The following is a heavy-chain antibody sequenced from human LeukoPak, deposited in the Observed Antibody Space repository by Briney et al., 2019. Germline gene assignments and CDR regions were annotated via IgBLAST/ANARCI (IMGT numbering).Heavy chain of an antibody. V-gene: IGHV3-53*01. Sequence: GGSLRLSCAASGFTVSSNYMSWVRQAPGKGLEWVSVIYGGGSTYYADSVKGQFTISRDNAKNSLYLQMNSLRAEDTAVYYCARVPGFYCSGGSCYFDYWGQGTLVTVSS. CDR1: GFTVSSNY. D-gene: IGHD2-15*01. CDR3: ARVPGFYCSGGSCYFDY. CDR2: IYGGGST. J-gene: IGHJ4*02.